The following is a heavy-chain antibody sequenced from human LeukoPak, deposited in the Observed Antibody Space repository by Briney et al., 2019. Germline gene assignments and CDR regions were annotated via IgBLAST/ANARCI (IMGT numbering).Heavy chain of an antibody. CDR1: GYTFTSYG. V-gene: IGHV1-18*04. CDR2: ISAYNGNT. D-gene: IGHD2-15*01. J-gene: IGHJ5*02. Sequence: GASVKVSCKASGYTFTSYGISWVRQAPGQGLEWMGWISAYNGNTNYAQKRQGRVTMTTATSTSTAYMELRSLRSDDTAVYYCARDPVVVVAAMGNWFDPWGQGTLVTVSS. CDR3: ARDPVVVVAAMGNWFDP.